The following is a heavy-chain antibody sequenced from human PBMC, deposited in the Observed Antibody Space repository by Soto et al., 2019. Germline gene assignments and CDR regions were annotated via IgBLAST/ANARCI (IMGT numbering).Heavy chain of an antibody. J-gene: IGHJ6*02. Sequence: GGSLRLSCAASGFTFSNAWMNWVRQAPGKGLEWVGRIKSKTDGGTTDYAAPVKGRFTISRDESKNTLYLQMNSLKTEDTAVYYCTTGLLHFLYDSSGYNYYGMDVWGQGTTVTVSS. V-gene: IGHV3-15*07. CDR1: GFTFSNAW. CDR3: TTGLLHFLYDSSGYNYYGMDV. D-gene: IGHD3-22*01. CDR2: IKSKTDGGTT.